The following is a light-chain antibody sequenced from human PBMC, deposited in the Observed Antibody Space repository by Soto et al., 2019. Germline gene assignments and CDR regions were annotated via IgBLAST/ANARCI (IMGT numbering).Light chain of an antibody. Sequence: EIVLTQSPGTLSLSPGERATLSCRASQRISSNYLGWYQQKPGQAPRLLIYAASSRATGIPDRFSGSGFGTDFTLTISRLEPEDFAVYYCQDYGSSPQTFGQGTKVDIK. CDR3: QDYGSSPQT. V-gene: IGKV3-20*01. J-gene: IGKJ1*01. CDR2: AAS. CDR1: QRISSNY.